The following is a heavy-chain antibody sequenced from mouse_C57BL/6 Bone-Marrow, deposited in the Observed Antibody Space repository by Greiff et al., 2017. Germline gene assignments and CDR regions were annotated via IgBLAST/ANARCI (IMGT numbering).Heavy chain of an antibody. J-gene: IGHJ4*01. V-gene: IGHV1-80*01. CDR3: ASSFYSNYAMDY. D-gene: IGHD2-5*01. Sequence: QVQLKESGAELVKPGASVKISCKASGYAFSSYRMNRVKQRPGKGLEWIGQIYPGDGDTNYNGKFKGKVTLTADKTSSKAYMQLNSLTSEDSAVYFCASSFYSNYAMDYWGRGTSVTVSA. CDR2: IYPGDGDT. CDR1: GYAFSSYR.